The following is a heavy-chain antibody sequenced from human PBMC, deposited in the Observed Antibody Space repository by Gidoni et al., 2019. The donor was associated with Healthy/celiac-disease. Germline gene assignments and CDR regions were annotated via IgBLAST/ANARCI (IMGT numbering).Heavy chain of an antibody. V-gene: IGHV4-4*07. CDR1: GGSISSYS. CDR3: ARDNLYSYGYFDY. Sequence: QVQLQESGPGLVKPSETLSLTCTVSGGSISSYSWSWTRQPSGKGLEWIGRNYTSGSTNYTPSLKSLVTMSVDTSKNQFSLKLSSVTAADTAVYYCARDNLYSYGYFDYWGQGTLVTVSS. D-gene: IGHD5-18*01. CDR2: NYTSGST. J-gene: IGHJ4*02.